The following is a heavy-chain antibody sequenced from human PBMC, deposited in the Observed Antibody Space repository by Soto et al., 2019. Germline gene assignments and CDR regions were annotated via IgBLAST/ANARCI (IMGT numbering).Heavy chain of an antibody. Sequence: SETLSLTCTVSGGSISSSSYYWGWIRQPPGKGLEWIGSIYYSGSTYYNPSLKSRVTISVDTSKNQFSLKLSSVTAADTAVYYCAGSYGGSFDQYYYYYGMDVWGQGXTVTVYS. CDR2: IYYSGST. CDR3: AGSYGGSFDQYYYYYGMDV. J-gene: IGHJ6*02. V-gene: IGHV4-39*01. CDR1: GGSISSSSYY. D-gene: IGHD1-26*01.